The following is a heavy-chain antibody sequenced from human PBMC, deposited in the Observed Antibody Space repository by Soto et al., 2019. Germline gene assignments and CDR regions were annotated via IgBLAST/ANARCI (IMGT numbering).Heavy chain of an antibody. CDR2: IYYSGST. CDR1: GDSISSSSYY. J-gene: IGHJ5*02. CDR3: ASERHYYGSGSPRLDP. Sequence: SETLSLTCTVSGDSISSSSYYWGWIRQPPGKGLEWIGSIYYSGSTYYNPSLKSRVTISVDTSKNQFSLKLSSVTAADTTVYYCASERHYYGSGSPRLDPWGQGTLVTVSS. V-gene: IGHV4-39*01. D-gene: IGHD3-10*01.